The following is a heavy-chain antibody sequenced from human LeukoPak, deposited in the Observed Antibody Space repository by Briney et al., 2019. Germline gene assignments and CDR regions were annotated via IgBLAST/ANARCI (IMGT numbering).Heavy chain of an antibody. CDR1: GFTFSSYN. Sequence: GGSLRLSCAASGFTFSSYNMNWVRQAPGKGLEWVSSISSSSSYIYYADSVKGRFTISRDNAKNSLYLQMNSLRAEDTAVYYCARAPKRIAVAGTKGDYWGQGTLVTVSS. CDR3: ARAPKRIAVAGTKGDY. D-gene: IGHD6-19*01. V-gene: IGHV3-21*01. J-gene: IGHJ4*02. CDR2: ISSSSSYI.